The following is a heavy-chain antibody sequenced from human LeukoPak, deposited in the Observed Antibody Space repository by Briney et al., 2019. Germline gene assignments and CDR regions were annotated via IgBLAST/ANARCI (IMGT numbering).Heavy chain of an antibody. D-gene: IGHD1-26*01. CDR1: GYTFTSYG. Sequence: ASVNVSCKASGYTFTSYGISWVRQAPGQGLEWMGWISAYNGNTNYAQKLQGRVTIIADESTSTAYMELSSLRSEDTAVFYCARISLGAIWGYYYGMDVWGQGTTVTVSS. V-gene: IGHV1-18*01. J-gene: IGHJ6*02. CDR3: ARISLGAIWGYYYGMDV. CDR2: ISAYNGNT.